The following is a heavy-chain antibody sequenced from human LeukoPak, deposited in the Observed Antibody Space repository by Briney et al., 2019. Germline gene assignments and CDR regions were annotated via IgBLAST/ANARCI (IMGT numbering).Heavy chain of an antibody. CDR2: IYYSGST. CDR1: GGSISSYY. J-gene: IGHJ4*02. V-gene: IGHV4-59*01. CDR3: ARDNSSGWYFLDY. D-gene: IGHD6-19*01. Sequence: SETLSLTCTASGGSISSYYWSWIRQPPGKGLEWIGYIYYSGSTNYNPSLKSRVTISVDTSKNQFSLKLSSVTAADTAVYYCARDNSSGWYFLDYWGQGTLVTVSS.